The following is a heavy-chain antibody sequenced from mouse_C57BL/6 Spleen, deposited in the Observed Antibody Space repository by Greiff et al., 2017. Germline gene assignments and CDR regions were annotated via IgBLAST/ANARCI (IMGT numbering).Heavy chain of an antibody. CDR2: IYPGDGAT. CDR3: ARSGYYGSRGGYAMGY. CDR1: GYAFSSSW. D-gene: IGHD1-1*01. J-gene: IGHJ4*01. Sequence: VQLQESGPELVKPGASVKISCKASGYAFSSSWMNWVKQRPGKGLEWIGRIYPGDGATNYNGKFKGKATLTADKSSSTGYMQLSSRTSEASAVCFCARSGYYGSRGGYAMGYWGQGTSVTVSS. V-gene: IGHV1-82*01.